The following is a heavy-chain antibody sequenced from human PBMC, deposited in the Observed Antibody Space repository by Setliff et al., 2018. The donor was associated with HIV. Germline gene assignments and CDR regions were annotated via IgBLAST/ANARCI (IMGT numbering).Heavy chain of an antibody. D-gene: IGHD2-15*01. CDR2: ISSSSTYT. J-gene: IGHJ6*03. CDR1: GFSFGDYY. Sequence: GGSLRLSCGASGFSFGDYYMSWIRQAPGKGLEWISYISSSSTYTNYADSVKGRFTISRDNSKNTLYLQMNSLRAEDTAVYYCAKVGYCSGGSCADYYYYYYMDVWGKGTTVTVSS. CDR3: AKVGYCSGGSCADYYYYYYMDV. V-gene: IGHV3-11*05.